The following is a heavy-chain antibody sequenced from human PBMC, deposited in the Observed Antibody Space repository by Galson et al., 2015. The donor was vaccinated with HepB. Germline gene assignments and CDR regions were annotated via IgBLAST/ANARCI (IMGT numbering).Heavy chain of an antibody. V-gene: IGHV3-53*01. D-gene: IGHD3-16*01. CDR1: GFTVSSNY. J-gene: IGHJ4*02. CDR3: ARGGVLDQ. Sequence: SLRLSCAAPGFTVSSNYMSWVRQAPGKGLEWVSVIYSGGNTYYADSVKGRFTISRDNSKNTLYLQMNSLRVEDTAVYYCARGGVLDQWGQGTLVTVSS. CDR2: IYSGGNT.